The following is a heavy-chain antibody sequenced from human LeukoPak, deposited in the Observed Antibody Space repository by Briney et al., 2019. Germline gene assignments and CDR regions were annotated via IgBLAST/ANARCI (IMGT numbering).Heavy chain of an antibody. J-gene: IGHJ4*02. D-gene: IGHD1-14*01. CDR2: MNTDNTNT. V-gene: IGHV1-8*01. Sequence: ASLKLSRKPSRYTFPRSAINSVGHATGHRLEWLGWMNTDNTNTGYAQKFKGRVTMTRNTPMNTAYMELRNLTSEDTAVYYCARGPPESTSSDYWGQGTLVTVSS. CDR3: ARGPPESTSSDY. CDR1: RYTFPRSA.